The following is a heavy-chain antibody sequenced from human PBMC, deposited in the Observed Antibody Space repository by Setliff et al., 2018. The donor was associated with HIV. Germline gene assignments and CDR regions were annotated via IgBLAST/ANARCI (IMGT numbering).Heavy chain of an antibody. Sequence: VASVKVSCKASGGTFSNYFISWIRQAPGQGLEWMGKIMPMLGTANYAQKFQGRVTITADKSTTTASMELSSLRSEDTAVYYCAREFRHSFDYWGQGTLVTVSS. D-gene: IGHD2-21*01. CDR3: AREFRHSFDY. CDR2: IMPMLGTA. CDR1: GGTFSNYF. V-gene: IGHV1-69*08. J-gene: IGHJ4*02.